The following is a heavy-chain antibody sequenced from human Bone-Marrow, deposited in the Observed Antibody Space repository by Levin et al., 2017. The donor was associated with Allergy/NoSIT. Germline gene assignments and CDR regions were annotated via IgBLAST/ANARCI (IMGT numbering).Heavy chain of an antibody. CDR3: AKSTTVTQRAYFDY. D-gene: IGHD4-17*01. CDR2: VSYDENNR. V-gene: IGHV3-30*18. CDR1: GFTFSTYG. Sequence: SCAASGFTFSTYGMHWVRQAPGKGLEWVAVVSYDENNRYYADSVKGRFTISRDNSKNTVYLQMNSLRAEDTAVYYCAKSTTVTQRAYFDYWGQGTLVTVSS. J-gene: IGHJ4*02.